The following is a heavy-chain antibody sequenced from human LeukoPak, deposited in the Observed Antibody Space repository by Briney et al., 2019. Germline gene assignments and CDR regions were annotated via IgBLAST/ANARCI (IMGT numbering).Heavy chain of an antibody. V-gene: IGHV4-59*01. CDR1: GGSISSYY. CDR2: IYYSGST. Sequence: SETLSLTCTVSGGSISSYYWSWIRQPPGKGLEWIGYIYYSGSTNYNPSLKSRVTISVDTSKNQFSLKLSSVTAADTAVYYCARDGPMATFTRWGQGTLVTVSS. CDR3: ARDGPMATFTR. J-gene: IGHJ4*02. D-gene: IGHD2/OR15-2a*01.